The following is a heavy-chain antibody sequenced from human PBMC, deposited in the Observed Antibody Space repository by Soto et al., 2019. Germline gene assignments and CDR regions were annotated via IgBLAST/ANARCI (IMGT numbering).Heavy chain of an antibody. CDR1: GFTFSSYS. V-gene: IGHV3-48*01. J-gene: IGHJ5*02. D-gene: IGHD3-9*01. CDR3: ARDSSPFGWLLSFDP. CDR2: ISSSSSTI. Sequence: GGSLRLSCAASGFTFSSYSMNWVRQAPGKGLEWVSYISSSSSTIYYADSVKGRFTISRDNAKNSLYLQMNSLRAEDTAVYYCARDSSPFGWLLSFDPWGQGTLVTVSS.